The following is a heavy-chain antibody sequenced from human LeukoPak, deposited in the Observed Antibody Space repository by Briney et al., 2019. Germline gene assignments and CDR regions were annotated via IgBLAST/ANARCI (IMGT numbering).Heavy chain of an antibody. CDR2: IWYDGSVT. CDR1: GFSFNGYG. D-gene: IGHD3-3*01. J-gene: IGHJ5*02. CDR3: ARGTLWSGSNWLDP. V-gene: IGHV3-33*01. Sequence: GGSLRLSCAASGFSFNGYGMHWVRQAPGKGLEWVAIIWYDGSVTYYEDSVKGRFTISRDNSKSTLYLQMDSLRAEDTAVYYCARGTLWSGSNWLDPWGQGTLVTVSS.